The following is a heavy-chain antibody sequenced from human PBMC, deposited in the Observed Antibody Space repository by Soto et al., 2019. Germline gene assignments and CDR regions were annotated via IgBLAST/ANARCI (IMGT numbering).Heavy chain of an antibody. CDR1: GGSISSYY. D-gene: IGHD2-2*01. CDR2: IYYSGST. Sequence: PSETLSLTCTVSGGSISSYYWSWIRQHPGKGLEWIGYIYYSGSTYYNPSLKSRVTISVDTSKNHFSLKLSFLTAADTAFFYCARVWASPHYYYYYGMDVWGQGTTVTVSS. CDR3: ARVWASPHYYYYYGMDV. V-gene: IGHV4-59*06. J-gene: IGHJ6*02.